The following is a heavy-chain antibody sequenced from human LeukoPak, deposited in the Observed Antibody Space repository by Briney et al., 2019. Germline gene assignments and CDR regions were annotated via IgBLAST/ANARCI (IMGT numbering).Heavy chain of an antibody. CDR3: ARDWYYAIDY. V-gene: IGHV3-74*03. CDR2: ITSDGSTT. J-gene: IGHJ4*02. D-gene: IGHD2-2*01. Sequence: GGSLRLSCAASGFSFSSAWMHWVRQAPGEGLVAVPLITSDGSTTLYADSVRGRFTISRDNAKNTLYLQMNSLRVDDTAVYYCARDWYYAIDYWGQGTLVTVSS. CDR1: GFSFSSAW.